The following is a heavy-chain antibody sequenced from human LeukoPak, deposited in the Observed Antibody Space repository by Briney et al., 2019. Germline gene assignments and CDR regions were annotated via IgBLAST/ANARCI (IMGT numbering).Heavy chain of an antibody. CDR2: ISSSSYI. CDR1: GFTFSSYS. J-gene: IGHJ4*02. Sequence: GGSLRLSCAASGFTFSSYSMNWVRQAPGKGLEWVSSISSSSYIYYADSVKGRFTISRDNAKNSLYLQMNSLRAEDTALYYCARSQYCSSTSCYLFDYWGQGTLVTVSS. D-gene: IGHD2-2*01. V-gene: IGHV3-21*04. CDR3: ARSQYCSSTSCYLFDY.